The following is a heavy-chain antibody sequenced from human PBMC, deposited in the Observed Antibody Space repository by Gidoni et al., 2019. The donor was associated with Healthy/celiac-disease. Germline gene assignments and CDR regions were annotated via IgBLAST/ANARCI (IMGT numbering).Heavy chain of an antibody. V-gene: IGHV4-34*01. D-gene: IGHD2-2*03. CDR3: AVDIVVVPAAVSY. J-gene: IGHJ4*02. Sequence: QVQLQQWGAGMLKPSETLSLTCDGYGGSFSGYYWSWIRQPPGKGLEWIGEINHSGSTNYNPSLKSRVTISVDTSKNQFSLKLSSVTAADTAVYYCAVDIVVVPAAVSYWGQGTLVTVSS. CDR1: GGSFSGYY. CDR2: INHSGST.